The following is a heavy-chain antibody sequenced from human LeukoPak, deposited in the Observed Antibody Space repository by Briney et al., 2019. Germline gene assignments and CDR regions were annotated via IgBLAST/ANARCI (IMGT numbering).Heavy chain of an antibody. V-gene: IGHV3-66*01. CDR1: GFTVSSNY. CDR3: ARSVDGSGSLNWFDP. CDR2: IYSGGST. Sequence: GGSLRLSCAASGFTVSSNYMSWVRQAPGKGLEWVSVIYSGGSTYYADSVKGRFTISRDNSKNTLYLQMNSLRAEDTAVYYCARSVDGSGSLNWFDPWGQGTLVTVSS. J-gene: IGHJ5*02. D-gene: IGHD3-10*01.